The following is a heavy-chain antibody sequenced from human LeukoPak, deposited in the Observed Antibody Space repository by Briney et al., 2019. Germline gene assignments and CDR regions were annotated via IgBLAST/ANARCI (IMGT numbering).Heavy chain of an antibody. V-gene: IGHV3-48*03. J-gene: IGHJ4*02. CDR3: ALLTVASDFAY. CDR2: IHSSGTVK. Sequence: PGGSLRLSRVVSRFPFSIYEMNWVRQAPGKGLEWVSNIHSSGTVKYYSDSVKGRFSISRDNAKSSLYLQMNSLRVEDTAVYYCALLTVASDFAYWGQGALVTVSS. CDR1: RFPFSIYE. D-gene: IGHD5-12*01.